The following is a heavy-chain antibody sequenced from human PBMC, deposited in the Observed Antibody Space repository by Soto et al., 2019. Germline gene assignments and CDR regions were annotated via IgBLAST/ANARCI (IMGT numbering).Heavy chain of an antibody. V-gene: IGHV1-18*01. CDR1: GYTFLKYG. Sequence: ASVQVSCKASGYTFLKYGINWVRQAPGQGLEWMGGIQTDNDHASFAQKFEGRVTMTTDTSTRTVYMELRDLSSDDTAVYYCAKGFSSMVTNAFDIWGQRTMVTVSS. CDR3: AKGFSSMVTNAFDI. J-gene: IGHJ3*02. D-gene: IGHD5-18*01. CDR2: IQTDNDHA.